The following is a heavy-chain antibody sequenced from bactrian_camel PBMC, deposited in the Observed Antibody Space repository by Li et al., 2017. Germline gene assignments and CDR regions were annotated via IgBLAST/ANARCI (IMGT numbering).Heavy chain of an antibody. CDR2: IYRGGRTT. CDR1: GYTYSSKC. Sequence: VQLVESGGGSVQAGGSLRLSCAASGYTYSSKCMSWFRQAPGKLREGVAAIYRGGRTTYYPDSVKGRFAISQDNAENTMYLQMTSQKTDDTAMYYCAADFVNKQLARSYDYWGQGTQVTVS. CDR3: AADFVNKQLARSYDY. D-gene: IGHD7*01. J-gene: IGHJ4*01. V-gene: IGHV3S40*01.